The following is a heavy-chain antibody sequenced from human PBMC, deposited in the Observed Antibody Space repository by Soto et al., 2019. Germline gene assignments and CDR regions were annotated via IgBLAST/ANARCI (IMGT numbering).Heavy chain of an antibody. V-gene: IGHV4-34*01. CDR2: INHSGST. Sequence: SETLSLTCAVYGGSFSGYYWSWIRQPPGTGLEWIGEINHSGSTNYNPSLKSRVPISVDTSKNQFSLKLSSVTAADTAVYYCARVVGGYCSGGSCHNWFDPWGQGTLVTVSS. D-gene: IGHD2-15*01. CDR3: ARVVGGYCSGGSCHNWFDP. CDR1: GGSFSGYY. J-gene: IGHJ5*02.